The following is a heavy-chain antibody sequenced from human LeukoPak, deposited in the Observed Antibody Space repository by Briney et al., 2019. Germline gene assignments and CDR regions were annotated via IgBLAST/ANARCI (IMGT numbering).Heavy chain of an antibody. CDR1: GFTFAIYA. CDR2: ISGSDGST. J-gene: IGHJ4*02. V-gene: IGHV3-23*01. CDR3: AKGVFGSITATAVNC. D-gene: IGHD1-7*01. Sequence: PGGSLRLPCAASGFTFAIYAMNWVRQAPWKGLEWVSSISGSDGSTYNADSVKGRFTISRENSRNMLYLQMSSLRAEDTAVYYCAKGVFGSITATAVNCWGQGTLVTVSS.